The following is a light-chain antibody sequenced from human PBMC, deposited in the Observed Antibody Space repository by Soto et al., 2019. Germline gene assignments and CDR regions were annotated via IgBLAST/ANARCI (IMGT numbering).Light chain of an antibody. CDR1: SSNIGAGYD. CDR2: DNN. J-gene: IGLJ2*01. V-gene: IGLV1-40*01. CDR3: QSYDNSLSARV. Sequence: QSVLTQPPSVSGAPGQRVTISCTGSSSNIGAGYDVHWYQQLPGTAPKLLIFDNNNRPSGVPDRFSGSKSGTSASLAITGLQAEDEADYYCQSYDNSLSARVFGGGTQLTVL.